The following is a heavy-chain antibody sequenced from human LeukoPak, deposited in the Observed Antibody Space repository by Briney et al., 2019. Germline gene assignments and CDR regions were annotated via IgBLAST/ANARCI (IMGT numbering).Heavy chain of an antibody. CDR1: GGSISSGSYY. CDR3: ARGGSADPYYYGMDV. D-gene: IGHD1-26*01. V-gene: IGHV4-61*02. Sequence: SETLSLTCTVSGGSISSGSYYWSWIRQPAGKGLEWIGRIYTSGSTNYNPSLKSRVTISVDTSKNQFSLKLSSVTAADTAVYYCARGGSADPYYYGMDVWGQATTVTVSS. CDR2: IYTSGST. J-gene: IGHJ6*02.